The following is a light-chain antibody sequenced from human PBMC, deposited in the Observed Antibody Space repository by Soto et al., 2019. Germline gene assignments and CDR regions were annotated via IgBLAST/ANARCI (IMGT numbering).Light chain of an antibody. J-gene: IGKJ1*01. CDR3: QKYDRAPAA. CDR1: HDIKKF. Sequence: DIQVTQSPYSLSASPGDRITITCRASHDIKKFLAWYQQKPGEVPHLLIYAASTLRPGVPSRFSGNASGTDFTLTNASLHPEDVATYYCQKYDRAPAAFGQGTKVDVK. V-gene: IGKV1-27*01. CDR2: AAS.